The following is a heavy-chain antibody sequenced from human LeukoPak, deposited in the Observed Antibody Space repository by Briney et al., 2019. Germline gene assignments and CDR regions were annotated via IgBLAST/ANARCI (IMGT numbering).Heavy chain of an antibody. D-gene: IGHD6-13*01. J-gene: IGHJ6*03. V-gene: IGHV3-21*01. CDR1: GFTFSSYG. CDR2: ISTSSSYI. Sequence: GGSLRLSCAASGFTFSSYGMSWVRQAPGKGLEWVSFISTSSSYIHNADSVKGRFTISRDNAENSLYLQMNSLRAEDTAVYYCARAAIAAARIYYYMDVWGKGTTVTVSS. CDR3: ARAAIAAARIYYYMDV.